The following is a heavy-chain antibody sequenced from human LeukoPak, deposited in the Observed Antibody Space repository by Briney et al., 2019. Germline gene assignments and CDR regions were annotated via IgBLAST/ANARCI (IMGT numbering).Heavy chain of an antibody. J-gene: IGHJ6*04. D-gene: IGHD3-10*02. Sequence: GGSLRLSCAASGFTFSSYEMNWVRQAPGAGLEWVSYISSSGSTIYYADSVKGRFTISRDNAKNSLYLQMNSLRAEDTAVYYCAELGITMIGGVWGKGTTVTISS. CDR2: ISSSGSTI. CDR3: AELGITMIGGV. V-gene: IGHV3-48*03. CDR1: GFTFSSYE.